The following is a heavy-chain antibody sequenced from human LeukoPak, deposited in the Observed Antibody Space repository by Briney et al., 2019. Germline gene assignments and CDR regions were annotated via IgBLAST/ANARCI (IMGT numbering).Heavy chain of an antibody. CDR1: GFSVTSNH. CDR3: ARDSSSYYFDY. J-gene: IGHJ4*02. CDR2: IYTGGTT. Sequence: GGSLRLSCAASGFSVTSNHMNWVRQAPGKGLEWVSIIYTGGTTHYADSLNDRFTISRDDSINTLYLQMNSLRAEDTAVYYCARDSSSYYFDYWGQGALVTVSS. V-gene: IGHV3-66*01. D-gene: IGHD6-6*01.